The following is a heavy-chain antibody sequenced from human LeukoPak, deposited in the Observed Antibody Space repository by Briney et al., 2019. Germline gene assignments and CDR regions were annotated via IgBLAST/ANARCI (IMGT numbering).Heavy chain of an antibody. CDR2: IYSGGST. V-gene: IGHV3-53*01. J-gene: IGHJ3*02. CDR3: ARTSELWPHDAFDI. CDR1: GFTFDDYA. Sequence: PGGSLRLSCAASGFTFDDYAMHWVRQAPGKGLEWVSVIYSGGSTYYADSVKGRFTISRDNSKNTLYLQMNSLRAEDTAVYYCARTSELWPHDAFDIWGQGTMVTVSS. D-gene: IGHD5-18*01.